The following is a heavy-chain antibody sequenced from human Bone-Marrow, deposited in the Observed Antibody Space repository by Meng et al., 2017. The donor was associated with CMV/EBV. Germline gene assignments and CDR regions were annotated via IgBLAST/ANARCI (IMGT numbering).Heavy chain of an antibody. CDR3: ARRGLAVLAYYGMDV. J-gene: IGHJ6*02. D-gene: IGHD6-19*01. CDR2: SNAGNGNT. CDR1: GYTFTNYA. Sequence: ASVKVSCKASGYTFTNYAMHWVRQAPGQRLEWMGWSNAGNGNTKYPQEFQGRVTITRDTSASTAYMELSRLTSDDTAVYYCARRGLAVLAYYGMDVWGQGTTVTVSS. V-gene: IGHV1-3*02.